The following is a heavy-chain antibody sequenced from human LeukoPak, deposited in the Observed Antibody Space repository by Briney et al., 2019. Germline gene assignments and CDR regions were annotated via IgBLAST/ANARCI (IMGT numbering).Heavy chain of an antibody. CDR3: ALLVTRGYYYMDV. Sequence: ASVKVSCKASGYTFTSYGISWVRRAPGQGLEWMGWISAYNGNTNYAQKLQGRVTMTTDTSTSTAYMELRSLRSDDTAVYYCALLVTRGYYYMDVWGKGTTVTVSS. D-gene: IGHD4-23*01. CDR2: ISAYNGNT. V-gene: IGHV1-18*01. CDR1: GYTFTSYG. J-gene: IGHJ6*03.